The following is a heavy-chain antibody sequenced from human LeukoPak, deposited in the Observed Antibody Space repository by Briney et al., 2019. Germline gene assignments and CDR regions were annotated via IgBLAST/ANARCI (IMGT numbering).Heavy chain of an antibody. V-gene: IGHV3-20*04. CDR1: GFTFDDYG. CDR3: ASDGGSGWHNLDY. CDR2: INWNGGST. Sequence: GGSLRLSCAASGFTFDDYGMSWVRQAPGKGLEWVSGINWNGGSTGYADSVKGRFTISRDNAKNSLYLQMNSLRAEDTAVYYCASDGGSGWHNLDYWGQGTLVIVSS. J-gene: IGHJ4*02. D-gene: IGHD6-19*01.